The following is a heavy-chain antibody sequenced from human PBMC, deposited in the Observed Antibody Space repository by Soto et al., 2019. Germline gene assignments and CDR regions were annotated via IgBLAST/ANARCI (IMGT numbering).Heavy chain of an antibody. J-gene: IGHJ3*02. CDR3: ARFRGDDFDI. Sequence: EVQLVESGGGLVQPGGSLRLSCAVSGFTFSDYWMHWVRQAPGMGLVWVSNSSPDGTVPDYADSVKGRLAISRDNAKITLFLQINSLRPEDTAVYCCARFRGDDFDIWGQGTMVTVSS. D-gene: IGHD3-10*01. V-gene: IGHV3-74*01. CDR1: GFTFSDYW. CDR2: SSPDGTVP.